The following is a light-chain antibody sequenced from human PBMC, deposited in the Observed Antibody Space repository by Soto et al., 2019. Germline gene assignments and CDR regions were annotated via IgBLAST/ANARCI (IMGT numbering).Light chain of an antibody. V-gene: IGLV3-21*02. J-gene: IGLJ1*01. Sequence: SYELTQSPSVSVAPGQTVTITCGGSSIGSKSVHWDQQKPGQAPVLVVYDDSERRSGIPERFSGSNSGNTATLTITRVEAGDEADYHCQVWDTRSEHYVFGPGTKLTVL. CDR2: DDS. CDR1: SIGSKS. CDR3: QVWDTRSEHYV.